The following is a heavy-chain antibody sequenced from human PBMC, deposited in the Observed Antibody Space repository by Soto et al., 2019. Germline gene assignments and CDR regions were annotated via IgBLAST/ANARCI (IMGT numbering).Heavy chain of an antibody. D-gene: IGHD3-10*01. CDR1: GGTFSSYA. J-gene: IGHJ6*02. V-gene: IGHV1-69*01. Sequence: QVQLVQSGAEVKKPGSSVKVSCKASGGTFSSYAISWVRQAPGQGLEWMGGIIPIFGTANYAQKFQGRVTITADESTSTAYMELRSLRSEDTAVYYCAGSMVRGVIIATFFYYYGMDVWGQGTTVTVSS. CDR2: IIPIFGTA. CDR3: AGSMVRGVIIATFFYYYGMDV.